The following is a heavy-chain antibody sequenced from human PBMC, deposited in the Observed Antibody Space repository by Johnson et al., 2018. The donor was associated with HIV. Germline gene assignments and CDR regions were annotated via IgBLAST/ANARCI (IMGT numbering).Heavy chain of an antibody. CDR2: IGTTGDT. CDR1: GFTFSDYY. CDR3: ARIAAAAIDAFDI. V-gene: IGHV3-13*01. Sequence: VQLVESGGGLVKPGGSLRLSCAASGFTFSDYYMSWIRQAPGKGLEWVSSIGTTGDTYYPGSVKGRFTISRENAKNSLYLQLNNLRAGDTAVYYCARIAAAAIDAFDIWGQGTMVTVAS. J-gene: IGHJ3*02. D-gene: IGHD6-13*01.